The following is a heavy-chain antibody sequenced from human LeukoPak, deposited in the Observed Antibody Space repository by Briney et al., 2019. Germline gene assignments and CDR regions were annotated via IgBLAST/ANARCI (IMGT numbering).Heavy chain of an antibody. CDR2: MYYSGST. CDR3: ARLPYYYYDSSGYPSDAFDI. V-gene: IGHV4-39*01. D-gene: IGHD3-22*01. J-gene: IGHJ3*02. CDR1: GGSISSSSYS. Sequence: SETLSLTCAVSGGSISSSSYSWGWIRQPPGKGLEWIGSMYYSGSTYYNPSLKSRVTISVDTSKNQFSLKLSSVTAADTAVYYCARLPYYYYDSSGYPSDAFDIWGQGTMVTVSS.